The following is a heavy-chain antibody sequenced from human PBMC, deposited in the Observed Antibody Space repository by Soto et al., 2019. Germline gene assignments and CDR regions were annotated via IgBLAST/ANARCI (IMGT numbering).Heavy chain of an antibody. Sequence: GGSLRLSCSASGFTFSSYAMHWVRQAPGKGLEYVSAISSNGGSTYYADSVKGRFTISRDNSKNTLYLQMSSLRAEDTAVYYCVKDRAPLWFGEVWFDPWGQGTLVTVSS. CDR3: VKDRAPLWFGEVWFDP. V-gene: IGHV3-64D*06. CDR2: ISSNGGST. D-gene: IGHD3-10*01. J-gene: IGHJ5*02. CDR1: GFTFSSYA.